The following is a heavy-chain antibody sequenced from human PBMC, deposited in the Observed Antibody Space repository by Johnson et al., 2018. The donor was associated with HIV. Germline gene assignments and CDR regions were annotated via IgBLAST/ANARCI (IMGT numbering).Heavy chain of an antibody. D-gene: IGHD2-15*01. J-gene: IGHJ3*02. V-gene: IGHV3-23*04. CDR1: GFTFSIYA. CDR3: AKFGCSGGSCYSVMADAYDI. Sequence: VQLVESGGGLVQPGGSLRLSCAASGFTFSIYAMSWVRQAPGKGLEWVSAISGSGGNTYYADPVKGRLTISRDNSKNTLYLQMNSLRAEDTAVYYCAKFGCSGGSCYSVMADAYDIWGQGTMVTVSS. CDR2: ISGSGGNT.